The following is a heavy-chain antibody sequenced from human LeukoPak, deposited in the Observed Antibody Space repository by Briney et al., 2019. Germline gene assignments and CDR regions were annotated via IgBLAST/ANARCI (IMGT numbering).Heavy chain of an antibody. CDR2: IYATGRT. Sequence: SETLSLTCTVSGDSISNYYWSWIRQSAGKGLEWIGRIYATGRTTYNPSLKSRVTMSIDTSRKQFSLQLNSVTAADTAVYFRARGGDCSLGLCARGIDFWGQGTLVTVSS. J-gene: IGHJ4*02. CDR1: GDSISNYY. V-gene: IGHV4-4*07. D-gene: IGHD2-15*01. CDR3: ARGGDCSLGLCARGIDF.